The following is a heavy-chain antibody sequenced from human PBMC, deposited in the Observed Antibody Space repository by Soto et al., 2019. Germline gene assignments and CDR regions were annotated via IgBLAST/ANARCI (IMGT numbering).Heavy chain of an antibody. CDR3: LDTLTRMDV. CDR2: ITTRANSYAT. D-gene: IGHD4-17*01. CDR1: GFTFSGSD. V-gene: IGHV3-73*01. J-gene: IGHJ6*02. Sequence: EVQLVESGGGLVQPGGSLKLSCAASGFTFSGSDMHWVRQASGKGLEWVGHITTRANSYATEYAASVRGRFTISRDDSKHTAYLQMASLKTEDTAVYYCLDTLTRMDVWGQGTTVTVSS.